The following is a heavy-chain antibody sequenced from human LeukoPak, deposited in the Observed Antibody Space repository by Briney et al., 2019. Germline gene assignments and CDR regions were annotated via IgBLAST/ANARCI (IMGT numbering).Heavy chain of an antibody. V-gene: IGHV1-69*04. CDR3: ARAHCGGDCYLFDY. CDR1: GGTFSSYA. D-gene: IGHD2-21*02. J-gene: IGHJ4*02. CDR2: IIPILGIA. Sequence: SVKVSCKASGGTFSSYAISWVRQAPGQGLEWMGRIIPILGIANYAQKFQGRVTITADKSTSTAYMELSSLRSEDTAVYYCARAHCGGDCYLFDYWGQGTLVTVST.